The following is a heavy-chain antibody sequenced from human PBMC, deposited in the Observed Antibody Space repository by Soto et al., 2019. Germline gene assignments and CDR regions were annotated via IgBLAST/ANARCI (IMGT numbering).Heavy chain of an antibody. CDR3: ARRGSPRGYSYGYDY. D-gene: IGHD5-18*01. CDR2: IYYGGST. V-gene: IGHV4-59*08. Sequence: SETLSLTCTVSGGSISSYYWSWIRQPPGKGLEWIGYIYYGGSTNYNPSLKSRVTISGDTSKNQFSLKLSSVTAADTAVYYCARRGSPRGYSYGYDYWGQGTLVTVSS. CDR1: GGSISSYY. J-gene: IGHJ4*02.